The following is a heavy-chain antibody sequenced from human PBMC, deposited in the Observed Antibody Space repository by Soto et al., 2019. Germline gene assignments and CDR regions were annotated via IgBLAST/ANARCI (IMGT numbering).Heavy chain of an antibody. Sequence: GESLKISCKGSGYKFSTYWIGWVRQMPGKGLEWMGIIYPGDSDTRYSPSFQGQVTISADKSISTAYLQWSSLKASDTAIYYCARPLSYDFCSGSFVWGQGTTVTVSS. D-gene: IGHD3-3*01. CDR2: IYPGDSDT. CDR3: ARPLSYDFCSGSFV. V-gene: IGHV5-51*01. J-gene: IGHJ6*02. CDR1: GYKFSTYW.